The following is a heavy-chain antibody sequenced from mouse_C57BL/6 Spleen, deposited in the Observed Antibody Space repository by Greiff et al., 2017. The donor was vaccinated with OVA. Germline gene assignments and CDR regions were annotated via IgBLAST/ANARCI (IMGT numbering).Heavy chain of an antibody. J-gene: IGHJ1*03. D-gene: IGHD4-1*01. CDR2: IDPSDSET. V-gene: IGHV1-52*01. Sequence: QVHVKQPGAELVRPGSSVKLSCKASGYTFTSYWMHWVKQRPIQGLEWIGNIDPSDSETHYNQKFKDKATLTVDKSSSTAYMQLSSLTSEDSAVYYCAITGTRGWYFDVWGTGTTVTVSS. CDR3: AITGTRGWYFDV. CDR1: GYTFTSYW.